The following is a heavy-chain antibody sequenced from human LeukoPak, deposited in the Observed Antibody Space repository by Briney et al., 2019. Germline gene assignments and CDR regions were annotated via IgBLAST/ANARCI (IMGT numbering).Heavy chain of an antibody. Sequence: GGSLRLSCAASGFTVSSNYMSWVRQAPGKGLEWVSVIYSGGSTYYADSVKGRFTISRDNSKNTLYLQMNSLRAEDTAVYYCARETGMVRGVMVDYWGQGTLVTVSS. J-gene: IGHJ4*02. D-gene: IGHD3-10*01. CDR2: IYSGGST. CDR1: GFTVSSNY. CDR3: ARETGMVRGVMVDY. V-gene: IGHV3-66*01.